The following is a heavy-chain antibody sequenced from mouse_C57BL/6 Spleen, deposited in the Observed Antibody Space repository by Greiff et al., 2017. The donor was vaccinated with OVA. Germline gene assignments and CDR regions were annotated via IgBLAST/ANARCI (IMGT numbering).Heavy chain of an antibody. J-gene: IGHJ2*01. CDR1: GYTFTSYW. CDR3: ATFITTVVAGDY. V-gene: IGHV1-50*01. Sequence: QVQLQQPGAELVKPGASVKLSCKASGYTFTSYWMQWVKQRPGQGLEWIGEIDPSDSYTNYNQKFKGKATLTVDTSSSTAYMQLSSLTSEDSAVYYCATFITTVVAGDYWGQGTTLTVSS. CDR2: IDPSDSYT. D-gene: IGHD1-1*01.